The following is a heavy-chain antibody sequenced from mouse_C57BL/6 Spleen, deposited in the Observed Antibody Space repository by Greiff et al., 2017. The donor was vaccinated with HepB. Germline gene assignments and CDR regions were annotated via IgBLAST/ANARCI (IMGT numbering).Heavy chain of an antibody. V-gene: IGHV1-4*01. CDR3: ARQLGRDWYFDV. CDR1: GYTFTSYT. CDR2: INPSSGYT. J-gene: IGHJ1*03. Sequence: QVHVKQSGAELARPGASVKMSCKASGYTFTSYTMHWVKQRPGQGLEWIGYINPSSGYTKYNQKFKDKATLTADKSSSTAYMQLSSLTSEDSAVYYCARQLGRDWYFDVWGTGTTVTVSS. D-gene: IGHD4-1*02.